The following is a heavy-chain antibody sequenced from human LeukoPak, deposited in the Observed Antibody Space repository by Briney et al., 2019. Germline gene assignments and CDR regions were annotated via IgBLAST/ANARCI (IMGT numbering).Heavy chain of an antibody. CDR2: IYYSGST. CDR3: ARAIVLRFLEWSNWFDP. D-gene: IGHD3-3*01. J-gene: IGHJ5*02. Sequence: SETLSFTCTVSGGSISSSSYYWGWIRQPPGKGLEWIGSIYYSGSTYYNPSLKSRVTISVDTSKNQFSLKLSSVTAADTAVYYCARAIVLRFLEWSNWFDPWGQGTLVTVSS. CDR1: GGSISSSSYY. V-gene: IGHV4-39*07.